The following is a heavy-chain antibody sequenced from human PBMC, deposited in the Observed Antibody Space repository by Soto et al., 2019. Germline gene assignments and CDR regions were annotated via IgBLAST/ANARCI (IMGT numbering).Heavy chain of an antibody. V-gene: IGHV3-23*01. J-gene: IGHJ4*02. D-gene: IGHD6-19*01. CDR2: ISGSGGST. Sequence: GGSLRLSCAASGFTFSSYAMSWVRQAPGKGLEWVSAISGSGGSTYYADSVKGRFTISRDNSKNTLYLQMNSLRAEDTAVYYCARDSSGWYYFDYWGQGTLVTVSS. CDR3: ARDSSGWYYFDY. CDR1: GFTFSSYA.